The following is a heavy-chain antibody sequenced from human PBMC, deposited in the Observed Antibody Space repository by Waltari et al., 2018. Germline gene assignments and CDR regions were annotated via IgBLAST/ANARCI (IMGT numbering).Heavy chain of an antibody. CDR2: SIPIVGTA. J-gene: IGHJ4*02. CDR1: GGTFSSYA. CDR3: AAPYYYGSGSYRPFDY. D-gene: IGHD3-10*01. V-gene: IGHV1-69*05. Sequence: QVQLVQSGAEVKKPGSSVKVSCKASGGTFSSYAISWVRQAPGQGLGWMGGSIPIVGTANYAQKVQGRVTITTDESTSTAYMELSSLRSEDTAVYYCAAPYYYGSGSYRPFDYWGQGTLVTVSS.